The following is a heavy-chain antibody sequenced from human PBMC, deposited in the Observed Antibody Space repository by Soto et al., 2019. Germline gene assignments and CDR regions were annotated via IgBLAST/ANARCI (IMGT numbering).Heavy chain of an antibody. CDR3: ARDRLAPGRSTFDP. V-gene: IGHV1-3*01. CDR2: INAGNCNT. Sequence: ASVKVSCQASGNTLPSHAMHLVGPAPVQRLEWMGWINAGNCNTKYSQKFQGRVTITRDTSASTAYMELSSLRSEDTALYYCARDRLAPGRSTFDPWGQGTLVTVSS. J-gene: IGHJ5*02. D-gene: IGHD2-2*01. CDR1: GNTLPSHA.